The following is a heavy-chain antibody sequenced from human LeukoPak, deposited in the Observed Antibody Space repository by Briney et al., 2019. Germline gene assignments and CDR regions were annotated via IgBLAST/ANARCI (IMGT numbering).Heavy chain of an antibody. CDR2: IDRDGSRI. D-gene: IGHD5-24*01. CDR3: ARVEWDGYNWVDFDY. Sequence: QPGGSLRLSCAVSGFTFSSYWMHWVRQAPGKGLVWVSRIDRDGSRINYADSVKGRFTISRDNGKNTLFLQMNSLRAEDTAVYYCARVEWDGYNWVDFDYWGQGTLVTVSS. J-gene: IGHJ4*02. CDR1: GFTFSSYW. V-gene: IGHV3-74*01.